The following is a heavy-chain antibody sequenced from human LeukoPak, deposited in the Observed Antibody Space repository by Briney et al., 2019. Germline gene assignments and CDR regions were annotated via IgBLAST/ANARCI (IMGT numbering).Heavy chain of an antibody. D-gene: IGHD5-12*01. V-gene: IGHV1-69*06. Sequence: SVKVSCKASGYTFTGYYMHWVRQAPGQGLEWMGGIIPIFGTANYAQKFQGRVTITADKSTSTAYMELSSLRSEDTAVYYCARPDIVATFEGAFDIWGQGTMVTVSS. CDR1: GYTFTGYY. CDR3: ARPDIVATFEGAFDI. J-gene: IGHJ3*02. CDR2: IIPIFGTA.